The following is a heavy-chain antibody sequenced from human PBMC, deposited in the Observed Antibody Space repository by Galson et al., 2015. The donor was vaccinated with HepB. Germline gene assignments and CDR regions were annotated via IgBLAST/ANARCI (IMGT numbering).Heavy chain of an antibody. J-gene: IGHJ3*02. CDR3: AGVYGDYVGDAFDI. Sequence: SVKVSCKASGYTFTSYGISWVRQAPGQGLEWMGWISAYNGNTNYAQKLQGGVTMTTDTSTSTAYMELRSLRSDDTAVYYCAGVYGDYVGDAFDIWGQGTMVTVSS. CDR2: ISAYNGNT. CDR1: GYTFTSYG. V-gene: IGHV1-18*01. D-gene: IGHD4-17*01.